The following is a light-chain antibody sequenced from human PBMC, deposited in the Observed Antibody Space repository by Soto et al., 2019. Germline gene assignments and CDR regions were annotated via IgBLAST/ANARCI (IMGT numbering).Light chain of an antibody. J-gene: IGKJ2*01. V-gene: IGKV3-15*01. CDR2: DAS. CDR1: KSVSSK. Sequence: EILMTQSPATLSVSPGERATLXXRASKSVSSKLAWYQQKPGQAPRXLIYDASNRATGIPARFSGSGSGTEFTLTISSLQSEDFAVYYCQQYNDWPYTFGQGTKVDIK. CDR3: QQYNDWPYT.